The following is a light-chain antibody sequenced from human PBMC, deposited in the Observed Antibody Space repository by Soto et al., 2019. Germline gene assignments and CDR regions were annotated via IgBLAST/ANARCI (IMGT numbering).Light chain of an antibody. CDR3: QQYNKWPT. Sequence: TRSPATPYVYQGERATLSCRASQSVSSNLAWYQQKPGQAPRLLIYGASTGATGIPARFSGSGARTEFTLTISILQADDLAVYCWQQYNKWPTFCHVTLLEI. V-gene: IGKV3-15*01. CDR2: GAS. CDR1: QSVSSN. J-gene: IGKJ5*01.